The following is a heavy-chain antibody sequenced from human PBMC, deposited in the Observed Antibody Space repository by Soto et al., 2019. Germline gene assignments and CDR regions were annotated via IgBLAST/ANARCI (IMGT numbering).Heavy chain of an antibody. D-gene: IGHD1-26*01. J-gene: IGHJ4*02. CDR3: ARDGGRHSGGIDY. Sequence: QVQLVQSGAEVKKPGSSVKVSCKASGGTFSSYSINWVRQAPGQGLEWMGEIIPISGTANYAQKFQGRVTITAVESTSTAYMELSSLRSEDKAVYYCARDGGRHSGGIDYWGQGTLVTVSS. V-gene: IGHV1-69*01. CDR1: GGTFSSYS. CDR2: IIPISGTA.